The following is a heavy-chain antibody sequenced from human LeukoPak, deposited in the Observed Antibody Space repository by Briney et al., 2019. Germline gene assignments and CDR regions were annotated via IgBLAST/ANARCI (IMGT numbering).Heavy chain of an antibody. V-gene: IGHV4-61*01. CDR2: IYYSGST. J-gene: IGHJ4*02. CDR1: GYSISSGFY. D-gene: IGHD2-21*01. Sequence: SETLSLTCTVSGYSISSGFYWTWIRQPPGKGLECIGYIYYSGSTNYNPSLKSRVTISVDTSKNQFSLKLSSVTAADTAVYYCARGVVIAPQTFDYWGQGTLVTVSS. CDR3: ARGVVIAPQTFDY.